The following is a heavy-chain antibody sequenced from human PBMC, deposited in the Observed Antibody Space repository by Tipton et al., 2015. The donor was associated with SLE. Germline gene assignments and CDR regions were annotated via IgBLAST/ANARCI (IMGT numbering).Heavy chain of an antibody. Sequence: TLSLTCTVSGGSISSYDWSWIRQPPGKGLEWIGNIYYSGSTNYNPSLKSRVTISVDTSKNQFSLRLSSVTAADTAVYYCAGALTMVPRDAFDIWGQGTMVTVSS. CDR1: GGSISSYD. D-gene: IGHD4/OR15-4a*01. CDR2: IYYSGST. J-gene: IGHJ3*02. V-gene: IGHV4-59*01. CDR3: AGALTMVPRDAFDI.